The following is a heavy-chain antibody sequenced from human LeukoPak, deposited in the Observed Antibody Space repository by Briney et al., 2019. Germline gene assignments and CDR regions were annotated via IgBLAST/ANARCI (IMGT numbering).Heavy chain of an antibody. D-gene: IGHD6-19*01. V-gene: IGHV1-2*02. CDR3: ANKVAGTNGFDY. Sequence: ASVNVSCKASVYTFTCYYMHWVRQAPGQGLEWMGWINPNSGGTNYAQKFQGRVTMTRDTSISTAYMELSRLRSDDTAVYYCANKVAGTNGFDYWGQGTLVTVSS. J-gene: IGHJ4*02. CDR2: INPNSGGT. CDR1: VYTFTCYY.